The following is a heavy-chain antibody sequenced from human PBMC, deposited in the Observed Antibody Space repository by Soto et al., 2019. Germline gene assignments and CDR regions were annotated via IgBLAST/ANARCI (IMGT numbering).Heavy chain of an antibody. D-gene: IGHD6-6*01. CDR3: ARVTVIAARRDSYFDY. Sequence: QVQLQESGPGLVKPSQTLSLTCTVSGGSISSGGYYWSWIRQHPGKGLEWIGYIYYSGSTYYHPSLKSRVTIAVDPSKNQFSLKLSSVTAADTAVYYCARVTVIAARRDSYFDYWGQGTLVTVSS. CDR2: IYYSGST. J-gene: IGHJ4*02. V-gene: IGHV4-31*03. CDR1: GGSISSGGYY.